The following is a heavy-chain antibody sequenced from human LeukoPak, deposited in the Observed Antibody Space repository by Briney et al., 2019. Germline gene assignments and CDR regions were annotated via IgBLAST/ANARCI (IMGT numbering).Heavy chain of an antibody. D-gene: IGHD3-3*01. CDR2: TYYRSKWYN. CDR1: GDSVSSNSAD. V-gene: IGHV6-1*01. Sequence: SQTLSLTCAISGDSVSSNSADWNWIRQSPSRGLEWLGRTYYRSKWYNDYAVSVKSRITINPDTSKNQFSLQLNSVTPEDTAVYYCARAYDFWSGYYTEFDYWGQGTLVTVSS. CDR3: ARAYDFWSGYYTEFDY. J-gene: IGHJ4*02.